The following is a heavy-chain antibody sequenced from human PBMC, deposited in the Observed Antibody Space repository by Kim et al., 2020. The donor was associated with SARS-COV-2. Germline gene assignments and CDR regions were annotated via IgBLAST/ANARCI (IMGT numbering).Heavy chain of an antibody. D-gene: IGHD1-26*01. Sequence: GGSLRLSCAASGFTFSTYWMSWVRQAPGKGLEWVANIKQDGSVKYYVDSVKGRFTISRDNSKNSMYLQMNSLRAEDTAVYYCARQGGGSYYVSDWGQGTLGTVSS. V-gene: IGHV3-7*01. CDR3: ARQGGGSYYVSD. J-gene: IGHJ4*02. CDR1: GFTFSTYW. CDR2: IKQDGSVK.